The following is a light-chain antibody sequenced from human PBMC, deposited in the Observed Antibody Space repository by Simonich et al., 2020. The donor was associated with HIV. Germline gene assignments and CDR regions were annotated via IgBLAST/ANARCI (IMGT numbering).Light chain of an antibody. CDR1: QSLLHSNGYKN. CDR3: MQGTHWPRT. CDR2: LGS. Sequence: DIVMTQSPLSLPVTPGEPASISCRSSQSLLHSNGYKNLDWYLQKPGQSPQLLIYLGSNRASGVPDRFSGSGSGTDFTLKISRVEAEDVGVYSCMQGTHWPRTFGQGTKVEIK. V-gene: IGKV2-28*01. J-gene: IGKJ1*01.